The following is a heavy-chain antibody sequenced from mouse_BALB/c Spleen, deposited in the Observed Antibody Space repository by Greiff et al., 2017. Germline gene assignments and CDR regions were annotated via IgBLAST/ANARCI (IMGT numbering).Heavy chain of an antibody. CDR2: ISYSGST. CDR1: GYSITGDYA. J-gene: IGHJ4*01. D-gene: IGHD2-2*01. V-gene: IGHV3-2*02. Sequence: ESGPGLVKPSQSLSLTCTVTGYSITGDYAWNWIRQFPGNKLEWMGYISYSGSTSYNPSLKSRISITRDTSKNQFFLQLNSVTTEDTATYYCAREDYGYDGTMDYWGQGTAVTVSS. CDR3: AREDYGYDGTMDY.